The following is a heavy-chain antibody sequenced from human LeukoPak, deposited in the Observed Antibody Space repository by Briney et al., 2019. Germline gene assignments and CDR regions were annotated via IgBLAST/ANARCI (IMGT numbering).Heavy chain of an antibody. CDR2: ISADNGNT. CDR3: AREPRTSRTPYNWFDP. CDR1: GYTFTSYG. V-gene: IGHV1-18*01. Sequence: ASVKVSCKASGYTFTSYGISWVRQAPGQGLEWMGWISADNGNTNYAQKLQGRVAMTTDTSTSTAYMELRSLRSDDTAVYYCAREPRTSRTPYNWFDPWGQGTLVTVSS. J-gene: IGHJ5*02. D-gene: IGHD1-7*01.